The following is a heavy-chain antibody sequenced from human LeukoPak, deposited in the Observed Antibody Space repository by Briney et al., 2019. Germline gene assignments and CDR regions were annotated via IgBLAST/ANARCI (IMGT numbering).Heavy chain of an antibody. CDR1: GFTFDDYG. CDR2: INWNGGST. J-gene: IGHJ4*02. V-gene: IGHV3-20*04. CDR3: ASLSTGSSSPAHGY. Sequence: PGGSLRLSCAASGFTFDDYGMSWVRQAPGKGLEWVSGINWNGGSTGYADSVKGRFTISRDNAKNSLYLLMNSLRAEDTALYYCASLSTGSSSPAHGYWGQGTLVTVSS. D-gene: IGHD6-13*01.